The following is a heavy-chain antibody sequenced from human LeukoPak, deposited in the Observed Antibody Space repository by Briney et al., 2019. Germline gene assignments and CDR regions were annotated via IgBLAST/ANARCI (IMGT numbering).Heavy chain of an antibody. V-gene: IGHV4-59*12. CDR1: GGSISSYY. J-gene: IGHJ3*02. Sequence: SETLSLTCTVSGGSISSYYWSWIRQPPGKGLEWIGYIYYSGSTNYNPSLKSRVTMSVDTSKNQFSLKLSSVTAADTAVYYCARDGPTMVRGVIDDAFDIWGQGTMVTVSS. CDR2: IYYSGST. D-gene: IGHD3-10*01. CDR3: ARDGPTMVRGVIDDAFDI.